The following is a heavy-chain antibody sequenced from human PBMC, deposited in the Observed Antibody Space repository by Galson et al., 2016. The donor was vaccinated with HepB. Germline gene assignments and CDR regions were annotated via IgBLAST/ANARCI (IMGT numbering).Heavy chain of an antibody. CDR2: ISGNGGRT. D-gene: IGHD6-6*01. CDR1: GFIFDNYA. Sequence: SLRLSCAASGFIFDNYAMTWVRQAPGKGLEWVSTISGNGGRTYYADSVKGRFTISRDSSMNTLYLQMNSLRVEDTALYFCATSIAPSGHALDIWGPGTLVPVS. CDR3: ATSIAPSGHALDI. J-gene: IGHJ3*02. V-gene: IGHV3-23*01.